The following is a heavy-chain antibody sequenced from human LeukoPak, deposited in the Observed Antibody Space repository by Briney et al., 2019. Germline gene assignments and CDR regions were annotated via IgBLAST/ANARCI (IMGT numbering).Heavy chain of an antibody. D-gene: IGHD3-3*01. CDR1: GGSISSSSYY. J-gene: IGHJ6*03. V-gene: IGHV4-39*01. Sequence: PSETLSITCTVSGGSISSSSYYWGWIHQPPGKGLEWIGSIYYSGSTYYNPSLKSRVTKSVDTSKNQFSLKLSSVTAADTAVYYCARSSYYDFWSGYSFGYYMDVWGKGTTVTVSS. CDR2: IYYSGST. CDR3: ARSSYYDFWSGYSFGYYMDV.